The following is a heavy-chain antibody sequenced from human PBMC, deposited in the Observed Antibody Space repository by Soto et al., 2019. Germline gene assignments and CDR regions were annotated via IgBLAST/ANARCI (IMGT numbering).Heavy chain of an antibody. J-gene: IGHJ4*02. Sequence: QVQLVESGGGVVQPGRSLRLSCAASGFPFTTYGMHWVREGPGKGLEWVAVISYDGSNKYYADSVKGRFTISRENSKNTLYLQMNSLRPEDTALYYCVGGQYYFDYRGQGTLVTVSS. V-gene: IGHV3-30*03. CDR2: ISYDGSNK. CDR3: VGGQYYFDY. CDR1: GFPFTTYG. D-gene: IGHD3-10*01.